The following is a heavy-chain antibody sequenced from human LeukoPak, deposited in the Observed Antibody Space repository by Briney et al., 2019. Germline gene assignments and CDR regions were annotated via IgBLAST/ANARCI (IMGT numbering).Heavy chain of an antibody. CDR3: ASLPYCSSTSCYKGDAFDI. CDR1: GGSFSGYY. CDR2: INHSGST. V-gene: IGHV4-34*01. D-gene: IGHD2-2*02. Sequence: SETLSLTCAVYGGSFSGYYWSWIRQPPGKGLEWLGEINHSGSTNYNPSLKSRVTISVDTSKNQFSLKLSSVTAADTAVYYCASLPYCSSTSCYKGDAFDIWGQGTMVTVSS. J-gene: IGHJ3*02.